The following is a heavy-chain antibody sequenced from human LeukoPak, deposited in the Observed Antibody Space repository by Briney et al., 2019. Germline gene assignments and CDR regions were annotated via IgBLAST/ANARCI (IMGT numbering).Heavy chain of an antibody. D-gene: IGHD1-1*01. J-gene: IGHJ2*01. CDR1: GGSFSGYY. V-gene: IGHV4-34*01. CDR2: INHSGST. Sequence: PSETLSLTCAVYGGSFSGYYWSWIRQPPGKGLEWIGEINHSGSTNYNPSLKSRVTISVDTSKNQFSLKLSSVTAVDTAVYYCAREERHWYFDLWGRGTLVTVSS. CDR3: AREERHWYFDL.